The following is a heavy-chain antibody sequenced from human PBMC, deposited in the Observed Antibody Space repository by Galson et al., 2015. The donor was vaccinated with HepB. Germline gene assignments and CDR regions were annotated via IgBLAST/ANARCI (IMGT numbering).Heavy chain of an antibody. CDR3: AKAGDFGEYTSSSTPYFDY. V-gene: IGHV3-30*18. CDR1: EFTFNNYD. CDR2: ISYAGSNK. Sequence: SLRLSCAGSEFTFNNYDMHWVRQAPGKGLEWVALISYAGSNKYYADSVKGRITISRDNPKHTLHLQMNSLRAEDTAVYYCAKAGDFGEYTSSSTPYFDYWGQGTLVTVSS. J-gene: IGHJ4*02. D-gene: IGHD3-16*01.